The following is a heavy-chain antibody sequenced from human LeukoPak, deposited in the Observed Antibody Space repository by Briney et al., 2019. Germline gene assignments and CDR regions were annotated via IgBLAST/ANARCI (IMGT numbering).Heavy chain of an antibody. CDR1: GYTFINHG. J-gene: IGHJ4*02. Sequence: ASVKVSCKASGYTFINHGISWVRQAPGQGLEWMGWIRTSNGDTNYAQKFQGRVTVTTDTSSTTAYMELRRLRSDDTAVYYCARDLFAFYDLLAPLDHWGQGTLVTVSS. CDR2: IRTSNGDT. D-gene: IGHD5/OR15-5a*01. CDR3: ARDLFAFYDLLAPLDH. V-gene: IGHV1-18*01.